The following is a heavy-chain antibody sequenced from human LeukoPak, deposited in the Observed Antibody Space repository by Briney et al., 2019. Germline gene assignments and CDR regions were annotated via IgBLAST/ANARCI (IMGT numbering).Heavy chain of an antibody. CDR2: IYTSGST. V-gene: IGHV4-61*02. CDR3: ARHYYDFWSGFGYYYYYYDMDV. CDR1: GGSISSGSYY. Sequence: PSQTLSLTCTVSGGSISSGSYYWSWIRQPAGKGLEWIGRIYTSGSTNYNPSLKSRVTISVDTSKNQFSLKLSSVTAADTAVYYCARHYYDFWSGFGYYYYYYDMDVWGQGTTVTVSS. J-gene: IGHJ6*02. D-gene: IGHD3-3*01.